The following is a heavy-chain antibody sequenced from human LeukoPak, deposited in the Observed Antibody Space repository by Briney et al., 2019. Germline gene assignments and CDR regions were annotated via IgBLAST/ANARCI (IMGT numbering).Heavy chain of an antibody. CDR2: INPNSGGT. Sequence: GASVKVSCKASGCTFTGYYMHWVRQAPGQGLEWMGWINPNSGGTNYAQKFQGRVTMTRDTSISTAYMELSRLRSDDTAVYYCARDLSGAVYCSGGSCYFPDAFDIWGQGTMVTVSS. D-gene: IGHD2-15*01. V-gene: IGHV1-2*02. CDR1: GCTFTGYY. CDR3: ARDLSGAVYCSGGSCYFPDAFDI. J-gene: IGHJ3*02.